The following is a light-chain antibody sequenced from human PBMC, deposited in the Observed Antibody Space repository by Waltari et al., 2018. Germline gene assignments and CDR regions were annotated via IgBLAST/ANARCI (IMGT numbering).Light chain of an antibody. Sequence: QSALTQPASVFGSPGPSVPISCTGTSRAVGRYNLVPWYQPPPGKAPKLMVYEVTKRPSGVSNRFSGSKSGNSASLTISWLQAEDEADYYCCSYAGSSTLVCGGGTKVTVL. CDR3: CSYAGSSTLV. V-gene: IGLV2-23*02. J-gene: IGLJ3*02. CDR1: SRAVGRYNL. CDR2: EVT.